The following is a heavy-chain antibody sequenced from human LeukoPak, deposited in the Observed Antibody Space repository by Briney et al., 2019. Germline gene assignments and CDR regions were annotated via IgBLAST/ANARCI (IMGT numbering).Heavy chain of an antibody. Sequence: SETLSLTCTVSGGSISSSSYYWGWIRQPPGTGLERIGSIYYSGSAYYNPSLESRVTISVDTSKNQFSLKLSSVTAADTAVYYCARGYCTNGVCPTSYYYYYYMDVWGKGTTVTVSS. D-gene: IGHD2-8*01. J-gene: IGHJ6*03. CDR2: IYYSGSA. CDR3: ARGYCTNGVCPTSYYYYYYMDV. V-gene: IGHV4-39*07. CDR1: GGSISSSSYY.